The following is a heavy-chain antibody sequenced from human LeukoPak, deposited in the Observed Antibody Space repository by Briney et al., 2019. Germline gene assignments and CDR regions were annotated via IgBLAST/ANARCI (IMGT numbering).Heavy chain of an antibody. J-gene: IGHJ5*02. CDR1: GFTFSSYS. V-gene: IGHV3-48*01. D-gene: IGHD1-20*01. CDR2: ISSSSSTI. CDR3: ARDALNRYNWNVDWFDP. Sequence: GGSLRLSCAASGFTFSSYSMNWVRQAPGKGLEWVSYISSSSSTIYYADSVKGRFTISRDNAKNSLYLQMNSPRAEDTAVYYCARDALNRYNWNVDWFDPWGQGTLVTVSS.